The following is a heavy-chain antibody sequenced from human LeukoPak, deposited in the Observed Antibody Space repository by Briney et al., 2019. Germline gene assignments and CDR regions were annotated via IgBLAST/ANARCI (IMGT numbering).Heavy chain of an antibody. D-gene: IGHD3-10*01. CDR1: GFTFSSYG. CDR2: ISYDGSNK. Sequence: QPGRSLRLSCAASGFTFSSYGMHWVRQAPGKGLEWVAVISYDGSNKYYADSVKGRFTISRDNSKNTLYLRMNSLRAEDTAVYYCAKVMVAYYGSGSYGIDYWGQGTLVTVSS. CDR3: AKVMVAYYGSGSYGIDY. V-gene: IGHV3-30*18. J-gene: IGHJ4*02.